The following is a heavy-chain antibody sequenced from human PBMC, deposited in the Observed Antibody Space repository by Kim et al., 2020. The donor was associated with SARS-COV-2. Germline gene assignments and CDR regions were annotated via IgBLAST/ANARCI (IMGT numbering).Heavy chain of an antibody. J-gene: IGHJ3*02. D-gene: IGHD3-22*01. V-gene: IGHV4-59*08. Sequence: PSLRSRVTISVDTSKNQFSQKQSSVTASDTAVYYCARLGYDSSGQTALDIWGQGTMVTVSS. CDR3: ARLGYDSSGQTALDI.